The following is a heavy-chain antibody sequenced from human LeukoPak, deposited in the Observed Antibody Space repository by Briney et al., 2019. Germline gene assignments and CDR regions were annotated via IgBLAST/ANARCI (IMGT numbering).Heavy chain of an antibody. CDR1: GYTFTNYD. Sequence: ASVKVSCKASGYTFTNYDINWVRQATGQGLEWMGWVNPDSGNTGYAQKFQGRVTMTRNTSISTAYMELSSLRSEDTAMYYCARAGSSWYDWFDPWGQGTLVTVSS. CDR2: VNPDSGNT. J-gene: IGHJ5*02. CDR3: ARAGSSWYDWFDP. V-gene: IGHV1-8*01. D-gene: IGHD6-13*01.